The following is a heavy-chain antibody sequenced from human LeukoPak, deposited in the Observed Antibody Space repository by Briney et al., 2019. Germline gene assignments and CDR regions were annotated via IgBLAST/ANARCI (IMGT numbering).Heavy chain of an antibody. J-gene: IGHJ4*02. CDR3: TRVHGGYPFDS. CDR2: ISSSSSTI. V-gene: IGHV3-48*01. D-gene: IGHD2-15*01. CDR1: GFTFSSYG. Sequence: GGSPRLSCAASGFTFSSYGMSWVRQAPGKGLEWVSFISSSSSTIYYADSVKGRFTISRDNAKNSLYLQMNSLRAEDTAVYYCTRVHGGYPFDSWGQGTLVTVSS.